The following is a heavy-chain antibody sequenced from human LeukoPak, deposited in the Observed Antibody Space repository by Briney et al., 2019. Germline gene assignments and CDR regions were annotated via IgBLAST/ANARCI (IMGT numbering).Heavy chain of an antibody. V-gene: IGHV1-2*02. CDR3: GRGNKSFDP. CDR1: GYTFTAYY. Sequence: ASVKVSCKAAGYTFTAYYVHWVRQAPGQGLEWIGWINPNTGDTNYARKFQGRVTMINDTSTNSAYMELNKLTSDDTAVYYCGRGNKSFDPWGQGTVVTVSS. CDR2: INPNTGDT. J-gene: IGHJ5*02.